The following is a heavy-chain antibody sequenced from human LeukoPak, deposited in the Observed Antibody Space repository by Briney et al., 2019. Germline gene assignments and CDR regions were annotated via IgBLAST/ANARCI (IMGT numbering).Heavy chain of an antibody. CDR2: IDSSGSII. CDR3: ARESYWGPSAKGFDY. Sequence: VQPGGSLRLSCAASGFTFTSYSINWVPQAPGKGLEWVSYIDSSGSIIYYADSVKGRFTISRDNAKNSLYLQMNSLRDEDTAVYYCARESYWGPSAKGFDYWGQGTLVTVSS. J-gene: IGHJ4*02. D-gene: IGHD7-27*01. V-gene: IGHV3-48*02. CDR1: GFTFTSYS.